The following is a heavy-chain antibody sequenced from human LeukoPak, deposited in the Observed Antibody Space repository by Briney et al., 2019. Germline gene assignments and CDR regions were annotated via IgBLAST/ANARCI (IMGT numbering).Heavy chain of an antibody. V-gene: IGHV3-21*04. J-gene: IGHJ4*02. CDR1: GFTFSSYG. CDR3: ASRYSYGYRHFDY. CDR2: ISSSSSYI. D-gene: IGHD5-18*01. Sequence: GGSLRLSCAASGFTFSSYGMHWVRQAPGKGLEWVSSISSSSSYIYYADSVKGRFTISRDNAKNTLYLQMNSLRAEDTAVYYCASRYSYGYRHFDYWGQGTLVTVSS.